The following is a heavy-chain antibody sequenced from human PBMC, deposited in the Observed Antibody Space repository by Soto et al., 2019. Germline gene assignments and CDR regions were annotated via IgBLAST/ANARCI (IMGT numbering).Heavy chain of an antibody. CDR1: GGSISSGDYY. D-gene: IGHD3-3*01. V-gene: IGHV4-30-4*01. J-gene: IGHJ5*02. CDR2: IYYSGST. CDR3: ARGSGYYLNWFDP. Sequence: SETLSLTCTVSGGSISSGDYYWSWIRQPPGKGLEWIGYIYYSGSTYYNPSLKSRVTISVDTSKNQFSLKQSSVTAADTAVYYCARGSGYYLNWFDPWGQGTLVTVSS.